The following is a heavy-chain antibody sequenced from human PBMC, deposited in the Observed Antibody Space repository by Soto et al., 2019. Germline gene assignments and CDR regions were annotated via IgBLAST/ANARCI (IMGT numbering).Heavy chain of an antibody. J-gene: IGHJ3*02. CDR3: ARGHKGYYESSGYDAFDI. CDR1: GFTFSSYS. CDR2: ISSSSSTI. V-gene: IGHV3-48*02. Sequence: EVQLVESGGGLVQPGGSLRLSCAASGFTFSSYSMNWVRQAPGKGLEWVSYISSSSSTIYYADSVKGRFTISRDNAKNSLYLQMNSLRDEDTAVYYCARGHKGYYESSGYDAFDIWGQGTMVTVSS. D-gene: IGHD3-22*01.